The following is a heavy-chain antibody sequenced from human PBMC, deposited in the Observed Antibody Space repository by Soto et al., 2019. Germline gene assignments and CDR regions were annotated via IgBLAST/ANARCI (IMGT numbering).Heavy chain of an antibody. CDR3: ARSHSTTPVTVAGPDFFIRL. CDR2: IIPDFGTT. J-gene: IGHJ4*02. V-gene: IGHV1-69*01. Sequence: QVQLVQSGAEVKGPGSSVKVSCKASGGTFSTYTVSWLRQAPGQCLEWMGGIIPDFGTTNYAQRFQGGVTITADESPNTAFMELTTLKCHDTAVYYCARSHSTTPVTVAGPDFFIRLWGVGTLVTGSS. CDR1: GGTFSTYT. D-gene: IGHD6-19*01.